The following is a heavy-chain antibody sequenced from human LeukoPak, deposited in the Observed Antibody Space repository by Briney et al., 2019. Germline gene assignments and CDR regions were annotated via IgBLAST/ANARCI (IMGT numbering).Heavy chain of an antibody. CDR3: ARSYSSSWYSDYYYYMDV. D-gene: IGHD6-13*01. J-gene: IGHJ6*03. CDR1: GGSISSYY. V-gene: IGHV4-4*07. Sequence: SETLSLTCTVSGGSISSYYWSWIRQPAGKGLEWIGRIYTSGSTNYNPSLKSRVTMSVDTSKNQFSLKLSSVTAADTAVYCCARSYSSSWYSDYYYYMDVWGKGTTVTISS. CDR2: IYTSGST.